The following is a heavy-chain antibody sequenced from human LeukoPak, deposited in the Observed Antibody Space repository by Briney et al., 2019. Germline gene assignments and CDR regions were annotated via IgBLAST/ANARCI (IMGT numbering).Heavy chain of an antibody. V-gene: IGHV1-18*01. Sequence: ASVKVSCKASGYTFTSYGISWVRQAPGQGLEWMGWISAYNGNTNYAQKLQGRVTMTTDTSTSTAYMELRSLRSDDTAVYYCARVRDNSSGWYYFDYWGQGTLVTVSS. CDR1: GYTFTSYG. D-gene: IGHD6-19*01. J-gene: IGHJ4*02. CDR2: ISAYNGNT. CDR3: ARVRDNSSGWYYFDY.